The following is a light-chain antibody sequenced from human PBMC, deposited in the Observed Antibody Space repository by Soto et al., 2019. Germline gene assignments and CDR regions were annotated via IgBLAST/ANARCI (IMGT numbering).Light chain of an antibody. CDR1: QSISSW. CDR3: QQYNSYSVT. J-gene: IGKJ4*01. CDR2: DAS. Sequence: DIQLTQSPSTLSSSVGDRVTITCRASQSISSWLAWYQQKPGKAPKLLIYDASSLESGVPSRFSGSGSGTEFTLTNSSLQPDDFATYYYQQYNSYSVTFGGGTKVEIK. V-gene: IGKV1-5*01.